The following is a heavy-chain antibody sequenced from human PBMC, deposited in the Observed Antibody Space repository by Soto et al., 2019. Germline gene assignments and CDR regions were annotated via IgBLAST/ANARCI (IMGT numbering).Heavy chain of an antibody. J-gene: IGHJ4*02. CDR2: IIPIFGTR. Sequence: ASVKVSCKASEGTFINHPISWVRQAPGQGLEWMGAIIPIFGTRNYAQNFQGRIAITADESASTAYMELSSLTSADTALYYCARPRTVATTKGYDYWGQGTQVTVS. CDR3: ARPRTVATTKGYDY. V-gene: IGHV1-69*13. CDR1: EGTFINHP. D-gene: IGHD1-1*01.